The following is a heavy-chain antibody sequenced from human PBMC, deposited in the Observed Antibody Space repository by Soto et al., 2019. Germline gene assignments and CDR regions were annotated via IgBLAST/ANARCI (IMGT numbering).Heavy chain of an antibody. CDR2: IFYSGSS. J-gene: IGHJ5*02. CDR3: ARGHGGSGWYYTWFDP. V-gene: IGHV4-39*01. D-gene: IGHD6-19*01. Sequence: TLSLTCTVSGVSISRSSSYWGWIRHPPGKGLEWIGNIFYSGSSYYNPSLKSRVIISVDTSKNQFSLKLSSVTAADTAVYYCARGHGGSGWYYTWFDPWGQETLVTVSS. CDR1: GVSISRSSSY.